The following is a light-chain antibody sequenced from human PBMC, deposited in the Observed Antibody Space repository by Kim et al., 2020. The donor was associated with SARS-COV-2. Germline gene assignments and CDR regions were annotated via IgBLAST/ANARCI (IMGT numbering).Light chain of an antibody. CDR2: DAS. CDR3: QQRSNWPLT. CDR1: QSISSN. V-gene: IGKV3-11*01. J-gene: IGKJ2*01. Sequence: SLAPGERDTPSCRASQSISSNLAWYQQKPGQAPRLLIYDASNRATGIPARFSGSGSGTDFSLTISSLEPEDFAVYYCQQRSNWPLTFGQGTKLEIK.